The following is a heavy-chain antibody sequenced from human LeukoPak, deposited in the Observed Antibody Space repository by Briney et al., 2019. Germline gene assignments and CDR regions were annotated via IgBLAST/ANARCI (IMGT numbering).Heavy chain of an antibody. CDR3: AKDDNWLQFES. CDR1: GFTFSSYS. Sequence: GGSLRLSCAASGFTFSSYSMNWVRQAPGKGLEWVSSISSSSSYIYYADSVKGRFTISRDNAKNSLYLQMNSLRAEDTAVYYCAKDDNWLQFESWGQGTLVTVSS. J-gene: IGHJ5*01. D-gene: IGHD5-24*01. CDR2: ISSSSSYI. V-gene: IGHV3-21*04.